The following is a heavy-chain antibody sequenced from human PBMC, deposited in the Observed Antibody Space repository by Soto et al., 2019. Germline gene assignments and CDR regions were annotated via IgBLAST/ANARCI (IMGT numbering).Heavy chain of an antibody. J-gene: IGHJ4*02. CDR1: GFTFDDYT. V-gene: IGHV3-43*01. D-gene: IGHD1-26*01. CDR3: AKDKGPTTDGLLLALDY. Sequence: PGGSLRLSCAASGFTFDDYTMHWVRQAPGKGLGWVSLISWDGGSTYYADSVKGRFTISRDNSKNSLYLQMNSLRTEDTALYYCAKDKGPTTDGLLLALDYWGRGTLVTVSS. CDR2: ISWDGGST.